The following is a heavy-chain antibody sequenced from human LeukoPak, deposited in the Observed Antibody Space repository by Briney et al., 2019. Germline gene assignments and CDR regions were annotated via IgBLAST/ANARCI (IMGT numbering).Heavy chain of an antibody. CDR2: IYYSGRT. J-gene: IGHJ3*02. V-gene: IGHV4-39*07. CDR1: GGSISSSSYY. Sequence: SETLSLTCTVSGGSISSSSYYWGWTRQPPGKGLEWIGSIYYSGRTYYNPSLKSRVTISVDTSKNQFSLKLSSVTAADTAVYYCARVNGVLDAFDIWGQGTMVTVSS. CDR3: ARVNGVLDAFDI. D-gene: IGHD2-8*01.